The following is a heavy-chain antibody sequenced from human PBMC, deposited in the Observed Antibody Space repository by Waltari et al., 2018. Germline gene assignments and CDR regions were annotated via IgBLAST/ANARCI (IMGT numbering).Heavy chain of an antibody. V-gene: IGHV4-39*07. D-gene: IGHD6-19*01. CDR2: IYYSGST. J-gene: IGHJ5*02. CDR1: GGSISSSSYY. CDR3: ARDTSSGFDP. Sequence: QLQLQESGPGLVKPSETLSLTCTVSGGSISSSSYYWGWIRQPPGKGLEWIGRIYYSGSTYYNPSRKSRVTISVDTSKNQFSLKLSSVTAADTAVYYCARDTSSGFDPWGQGTLVTVSS.